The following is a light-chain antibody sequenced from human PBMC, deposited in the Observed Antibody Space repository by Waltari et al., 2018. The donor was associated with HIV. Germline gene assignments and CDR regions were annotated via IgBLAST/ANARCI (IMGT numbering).Light chain of an antibody. V-gene: IGLV2-14*03. CDR2: DVY. CDR1: SSDVGAYAY. J-gene: IGLJ1*01. Sequence: SALTQPASVSGSPGQSITISCTGTSSDVGAYAYVSWYQQHPATVPKLLIYDVYNRPSRISTRFSGSKSGNTASLTISGLQAEDEADYYCASFTSGRLNVFGTGTKVTVL. CDR3: ASFTSGRLNV.